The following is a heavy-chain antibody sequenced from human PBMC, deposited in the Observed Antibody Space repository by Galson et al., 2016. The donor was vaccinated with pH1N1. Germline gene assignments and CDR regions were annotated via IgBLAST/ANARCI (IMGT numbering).Heavy chain of an antibody. CDR3: ARSAAAVGNAFDM. CDR1: GGTFSSYT. Sequence: CKASGGTFSSYTINWVRQAPGQGLEWMGRILPILGIANYAQKFQGRVTITADKSTSTAYMEVISLRSDDTAAYYCARSAAAVGNAFDMWGQGTKVTVSS. V-gene: IGHV1-69*02. CDR2: ILPILGIA. D-gene: IGHD6-13*01. J-gene: IGHJ3*02.